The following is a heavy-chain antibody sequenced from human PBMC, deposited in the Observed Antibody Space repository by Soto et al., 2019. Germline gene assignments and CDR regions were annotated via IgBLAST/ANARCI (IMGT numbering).Heavy chain of an antibody. J-gene: IGHJ6*02. V-gene: IGHV3-48*03. CDR1: GFTFSSYE. Sequence: EVQLVESGGGLVQPGGSLRLSCAASGFTFSSYEMNWVRQAPGKGLEWVSYISSSGSTIYYADSVKGRFTISRDNAKNSLYLQMNSLRAEDTAVYYCARRSETHGYYYYGMDVWGQGTTVTVSS. CDR3: ARRSETHGYYYYGMDV. CDR2: ISSSGSTI.